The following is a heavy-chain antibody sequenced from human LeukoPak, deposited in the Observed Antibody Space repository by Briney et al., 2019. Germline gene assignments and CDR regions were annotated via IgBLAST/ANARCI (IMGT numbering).Heavy chain of an antibody. J-gene: IGHJ3*02. V-gene: IGHV1-69*04. CDR1: GGTFSSYA. Sequence: ASVKVSCKASGGTFSSYAISWVRQAPGQGLEWMGRIIPILGIANYAQKFQGRVTITADKSTSTAYMELSSLRAEDTALYYCAKDIRKAGSPDAFDIWGQGTMVTVSS. CDR3: AKDIRKAGSPDAFDI. CDR2: IIPILGIA. D-gene: IGHD1-14*01.